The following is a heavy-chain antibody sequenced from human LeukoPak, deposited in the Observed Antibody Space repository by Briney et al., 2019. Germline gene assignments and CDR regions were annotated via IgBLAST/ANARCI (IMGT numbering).Heavy chain of an antibody. CDR2: IIPIFGTA. V-gene: IGHV1-69*06. CDR3: ASASYYYDSSNFDY. D-gene: IGHD3-22*01. J-gene: IGHJ4*02. CDR1: GGTFNNYA. Sequence: ASVKVSCKASGGTFNNYAINWVRQAPGQELEWMGGIIPIFGTANYAQKFQGRVTITADKSTSTAYMELSSLRSEDTAVYYCASASYYYDSSNFDYWGQGTLVTVSS.